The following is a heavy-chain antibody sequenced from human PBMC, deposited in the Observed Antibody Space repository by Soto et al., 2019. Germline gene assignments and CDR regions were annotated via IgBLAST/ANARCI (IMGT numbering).Heavy chain of an antibody. CDR2: INPNSGGT. Sequence: ASVKVSCKASGYTFTGYYMHWVRQAPGQGLEWMGWINPNSGGTNYAQKFQGWVTMTRDTSISTAYMELSRLRSDDTAVYYCARDLGVLYYYGSGSYNNWFDPWGQGTLVTVSS. CDR3: ARDLGVLYYYGSGSYNNWFDP. V-gene: IGHV1-2*04. CDR1: GYTFTGYY. D-gene: IGHD3-10*01. J-gene: IGHJ5*02.